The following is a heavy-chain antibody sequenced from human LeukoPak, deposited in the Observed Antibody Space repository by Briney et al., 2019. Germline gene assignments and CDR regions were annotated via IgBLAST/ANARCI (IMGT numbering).Heavy chain of an antibody. V-gene: IGHV3-7*01. Sequence: GGSLRLSCAASGFTFNDYWMSWVRQSLGKGLERVANIKQDGSAKYYVDSVKGRFTISRDNAKNSLYLQMDSLRVEDTATYYCARWRGSTSERSDYWGQGTLVTVSS. CDR2: IKQDGSAK. D-gene: IGHD2-2*01. J-gene: IGHJ4*02. CDR3: ARWRGSTSERSDY. CDR1: GFTFNDYW.